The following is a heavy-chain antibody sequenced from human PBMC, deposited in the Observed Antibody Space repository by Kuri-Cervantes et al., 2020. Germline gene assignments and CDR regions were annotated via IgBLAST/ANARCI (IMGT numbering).Heavy chain of an antibody. Sequence: GGSLRLSCAASGFTFSSYAMSWVRQAPGKGLEWVSAISGSGGSTYYADSVKGRFTISRDNSKNTLYLQMNSLRAEDTAVYYCAKDFPRPKDGRYYYGIDVWGQGTTVTVSS. CDR3: AKDFPRPKDGRYYYGIDV. CDR2: ISGSGGST. CDR1: GFTFSSYA. V-gene: IGHV3-23*01. J-gene: IGHJ6*02.